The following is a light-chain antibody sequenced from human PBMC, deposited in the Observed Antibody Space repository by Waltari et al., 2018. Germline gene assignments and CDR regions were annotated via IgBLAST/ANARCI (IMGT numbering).Light chain of an antibody. J-gene: IGKJ2*01. Sequence: EIVLTQSPGTLSLSPGERATLSCRASQGVSSSYLAWYQQKPGQAPRLLIYGASSRSTGIPDRFSGSGSGTDFSLTIRRLEPEDFAVYYCQLYGSSSRYIFGQGTKLEI. V-gene: IGKV3-20*01. CDR2: GAS. CDR1: QGVSSSY. CDR3: QLYGSSSRYI.